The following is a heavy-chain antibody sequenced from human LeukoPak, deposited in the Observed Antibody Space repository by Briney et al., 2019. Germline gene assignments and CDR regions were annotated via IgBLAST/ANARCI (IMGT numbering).Heavy chain of an antibody. V-gene: IGHV3-23*01. CDR3: AKDPIARVYYYDSSGYSDY. D-gene: IGHD3-22*01. J-gene: IGHJ4*02. CDR2: ISGSGGST. CDR1: GFTFSSYW. Sequence: PGGSLRLSCAASGFTFSSYWLSWVRQAPAKGLEWVSAISGSGGSTYYADPVKGRFTISRDNSKNTLYLQMNSLRAEDTAVYYCAKDPIARVYYYDSSGYSDYWGQGTLVTVSS.